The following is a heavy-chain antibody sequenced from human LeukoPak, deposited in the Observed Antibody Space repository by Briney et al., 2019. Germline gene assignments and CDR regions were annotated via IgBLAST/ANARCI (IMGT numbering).Heavy chain of an antibody. V-gene: IGHV1-69*05. CDR3: ARLAGDSVGYFDY. Sequence: SVKVSXKASGGTFSSYVITWVRQAPGQGLEWMGRIIPIFGTTNYTQKFQGRLTVTTDESTTTAYMELSSLKASDTAMYYCARLAGDSVGYFDYWGQGTLVTVSS. D-gene: IGHD6-19*01. CDR1: GGTFSSYV. J-gene: IGHJ4*02. CDR2: IIPIFGTT.